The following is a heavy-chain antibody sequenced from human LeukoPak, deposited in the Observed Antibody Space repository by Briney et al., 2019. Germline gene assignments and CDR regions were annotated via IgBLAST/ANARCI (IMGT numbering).Heavy chain of an antibody. J-gene: IGHJ4*02. D-gene: IGHD3-10*01. CDR3: ARDHYYGSGSLD. V-gene: IGHV3-74*01. CDR1: GFTFSTYW. CDR2: IDNGGTYK. Sequence: GGSLRLSCTASGFTFSTYWMQWVRQAPGKGLEWVSRIDNGGTYKNYADSVRGRFTISRDNAKNSLYLQMNSLRAEDTAVYYCARDHYYGSGSLDWGQGTLVTVSS.